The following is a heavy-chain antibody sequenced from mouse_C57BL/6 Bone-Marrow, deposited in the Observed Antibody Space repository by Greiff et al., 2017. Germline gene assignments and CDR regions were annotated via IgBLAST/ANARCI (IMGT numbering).Heavy chain of an antibody. Sequence: EVKLMESGGGLVKPGGSLKLSCAASGFTFSDYGMHWVRQAPEKGLEWVAYISSGSSTIYYADTVKGRFTISRDNAKNTLFLQMTSLRSEDTAMYYCARPLYYGNFDYWGQGTTLTVSS. CDR1: GFTFSDYG. J-gene: IGHJ2*01. V-gene: IGHV5-17*01. CDR3: ARPLYYGNFDY. CDR2: ISSGSSTI. D-gene: IGHD2-1*01.